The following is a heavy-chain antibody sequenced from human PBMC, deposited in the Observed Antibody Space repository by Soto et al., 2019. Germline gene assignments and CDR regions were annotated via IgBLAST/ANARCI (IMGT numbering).Heavy chain of an antibody. Sequence: SQTLSLTCAISGDSVSSNSAAWNWIRLSPSRGLEWLARTYYRSRWYNDYAVSVRSRITVNPDTSKNQFSLQLTSVTPEDTAVYYCAGTTSHQWYYMDVWGKGPTVTVS. D-gene: IGHD1-7*01. J-gene: IGHJ6*03. CDR3: AGTTSHQWYYMDV. CDR2: TYYRSRWYN. CDR1: GDSVSSNSAA. V-gene: IGHV6-1*01.